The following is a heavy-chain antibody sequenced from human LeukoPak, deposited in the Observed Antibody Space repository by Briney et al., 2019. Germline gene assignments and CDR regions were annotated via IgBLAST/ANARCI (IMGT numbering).Heavy chain of an antibody. J-gene: IGHJ4*02. CDR2: IYYSGST. D-gene: IGHD3-10*01. CDR1: GGSISSSSYY. CDR3: AKDLKKVQYYGSDY. V-gene: IGHV4-39*07. Sequence: SETLSLTCTVSGGSISSSSYYWGWIRQPPGKGLEWIGSIYYSGSTYYNPSLKSRVTISVDTSKNQFSLKLSSVTAADTAVYYCAKDLKKVQYYGSDYWGQGTLVTVSS.